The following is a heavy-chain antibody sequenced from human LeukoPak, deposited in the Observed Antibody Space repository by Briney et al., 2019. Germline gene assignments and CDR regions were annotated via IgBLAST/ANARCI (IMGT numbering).Heavy chain of an antibody. CDR1: GGSISGYY. CDR2: IYYSGST. J-gene: IGHJ6*02. Sequence: SSETLSLTCTVSGGSISGYYWSWTRQPPGKGLEWIGYIYYSGSTNYNPSLKSRVTISVDTSKNQFSLKLSSVTAADTAVYYCARGDRSMDVWGQGTTVTVSS. CDR3: ARGDRSMDV. V-gene: IGHV4-59*01.